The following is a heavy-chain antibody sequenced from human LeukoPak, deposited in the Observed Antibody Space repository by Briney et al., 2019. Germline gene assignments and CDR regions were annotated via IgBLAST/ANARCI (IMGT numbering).Heavy chain of an antibody. V-gene: IGHV3-23*01. J-gene: IGHJ5*02. Sequence: GGSLRLSCAASGFTFSSYAMSWVRQAPGKGLEWVSPISGSGGSTYYADSVKGRFTISRDNSKNTLYLQMNSLRAEDTAVYYCAKVGDSYNLYNWFDPWGQGTLVTVSS. CDR2: ISGSGGST. D-gene: IGHD5-24*01. CDR1: GFTFSSYA. CDR3: AKVGDSYNLYNWFDP.